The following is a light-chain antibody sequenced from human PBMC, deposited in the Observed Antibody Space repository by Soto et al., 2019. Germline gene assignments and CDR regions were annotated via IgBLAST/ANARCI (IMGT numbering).Light chain of an antibody. CDR2: NNN. V-gene: IGLV1-44*01. CDR3: ASWDVSLNGLYV. J-gene: IGLJ1*01. CDR1: NSNIGSGS. Sequence: QPVLTQPPSASGTPGQRVTISCSGSNSNIGSGSVNWYQQLPGTAPKLLIYNNNQWPSGVPDRFSGSKSGTSASLAISGLQSEDEADYYCASWDVSLNGLYVFGTGTKVTVL.